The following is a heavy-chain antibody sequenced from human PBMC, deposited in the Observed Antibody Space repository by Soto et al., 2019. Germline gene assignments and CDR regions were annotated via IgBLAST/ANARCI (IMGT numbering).Heavy chain of an antibody. CDR2: IKQDGSEK. V-gene: IGHV3-7*05. CDR1: GFTFSSYW. CDR3: AREGYSSSWQAYYYYGMDV. J-gene: IGHJ6*02. D-gene: IGHD6-13*01. Sequence: EVQLVESGGGLVQPGGSLRLSCAASGFTFSSYWMSWVRQAPGKGLEWVANIKQDGSEKYYVDSVKGRFTISRDNAKNSLYLQMNSLRAEDTAVYYCAREGYSSSWQAYYYYGMDVWGQGTTVTVSS.